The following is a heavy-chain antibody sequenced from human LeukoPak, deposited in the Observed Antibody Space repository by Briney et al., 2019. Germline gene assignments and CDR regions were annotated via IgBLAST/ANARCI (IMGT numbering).Heavy chain of an antibody. CDR2: VSGSGGST. Sequence: GGSLRLSCAASGFTFSNAWMSWVRQAPGKGLEWVSAVSGSGGSTYYADSVKGRFTISRDNSKNTLYLQMNSLRAEDTAVYYCTNNNVVTKFDYWGQGTLVTVSS. CDR3: TNNNVVTKFDY. D-gene: IGHD5-12*01. J-gene: IGHJ4*02. CDR1: GFTFSNAW. V-gene: IGHV3-23*01.